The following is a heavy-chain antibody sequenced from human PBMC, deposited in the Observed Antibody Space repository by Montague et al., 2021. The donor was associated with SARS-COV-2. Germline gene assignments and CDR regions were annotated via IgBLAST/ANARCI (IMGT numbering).Heavy chain of an antibody. D-gene: IGHD4-11*01. CDR1: GVSITSTNW. V-gene: IGHV4-4*02. J-gene: IGHJ4*02. Sequence: SETLSLTCAVSGVSITSTNWWSLFRQPPGKGLEWIGEISYGGIATYNPSLKSRATISMDRSRNLFSLKLSSVTAADTAIYYCAGKVLTVPADYWGQGTLVTVS. CDR3: AGKVLTVPADY. CDR2: ISYGGIA.